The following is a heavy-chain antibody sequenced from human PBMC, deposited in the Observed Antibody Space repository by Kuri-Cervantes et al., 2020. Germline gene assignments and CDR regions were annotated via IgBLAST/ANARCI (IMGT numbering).Heavy chain of an antibody. CDR2: LSNSGNTI. CDR3: ARKMIVPAAKVVAFDI. D-gene: IGHD2-2*01. J-gene: IGHJ3*02. Sequence: SCAASGFTFSDYYMSWIRQAPGKGLEWVSYLSNSGNTIYYADSVKGRFTISRDNSKNTLYLQMNSLRAEDTAVYYCARKMIVPAAKVVAFDIWGQGTMVTVSS. V-gene: IGHV3-11*04. CDR1: GFTFSDYY.